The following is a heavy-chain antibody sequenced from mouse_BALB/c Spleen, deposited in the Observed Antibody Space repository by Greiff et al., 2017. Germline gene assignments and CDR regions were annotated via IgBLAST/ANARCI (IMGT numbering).Heavy chain of an antibody. Sequence: EVQLQQSGGGLVQPGGSLKLSCAASGFTFSSYGMSWVRQTPDKRLELVATINSNGGSTYYPDSVKGRFTISRDNAKNTLYLQMSSLKSEDTAMYYCARDGYDWWYFDVWGAGTTVTVSS. CDR3: ARDGYDWWYFDV. V-gene: IGHV5-6-3*01. J-gene: IGHJ1*01. CDR1: GFTFSSYG. CDR2: INSNGGST. D-gene: IGHD2-2*01.